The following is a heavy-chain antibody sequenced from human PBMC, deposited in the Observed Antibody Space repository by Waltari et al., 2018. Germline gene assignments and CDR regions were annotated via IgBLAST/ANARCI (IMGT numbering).Heavy chain of an antibody. Sequence: STNYNPSLKSRVTISVDTSKNQFSLKLSSVTAADTAVYYCARDRNYDFWSGYPNPYYYYYMDVWGKGTTVTVSS. CDR2: ST. J-gene: IGHJ6*03. CDR3: ARDRNYDFWSGYPNPYYYYYMDV. V-gene: IGHV4-59*01. D-gene: IGHD3-3*01.